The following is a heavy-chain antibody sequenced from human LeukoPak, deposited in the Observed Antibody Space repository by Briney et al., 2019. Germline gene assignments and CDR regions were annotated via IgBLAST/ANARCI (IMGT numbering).Heavy chain of an antibody. CDR2: ADYDGSDT. CDR3: ATLAAAGTNY. J-gene: IGHJ4*02. D-gene: IGHD6-13*01. CDR1: GFTFSRYW. Sequence: GGSLRLSCAASGFTFSRYWMHWVRQAPGKGLVWVSRADYDGSDTSYADSVRGRFTISRDNAKNTLFLQMNSLSAEDTAVYYCATLAAAGTNYWGQGTLVTVSS. V-gene: IGHV3-74*01.